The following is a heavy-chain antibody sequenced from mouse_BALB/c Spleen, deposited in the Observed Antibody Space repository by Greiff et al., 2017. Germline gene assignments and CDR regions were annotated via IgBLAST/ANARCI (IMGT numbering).Heavy chain of an antibody. D-gene: IGHD1-1*01. CDR2: IWAGGST. V-gene: IGHV2-9*02. J-gene: IGHJ1*01. CDR3: ARDPHYYGSSYWYFDV. Sequence: QVQLKESGPGLVAPSQSLSITCTVSGFSLTSYGVHWVRQPPGKGLEWLGVIWAGGSTNYNSALMSRLSISKDNSKSQVFLKMNSLQTDDTAMYYCARDPHYYGSSYWYFDVWGAGTTVTVSS. CDR1: GFSLTSYG.